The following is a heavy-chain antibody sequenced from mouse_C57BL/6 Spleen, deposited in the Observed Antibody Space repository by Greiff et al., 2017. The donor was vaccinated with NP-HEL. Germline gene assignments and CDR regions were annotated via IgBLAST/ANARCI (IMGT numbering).Heavy chain of an antibody. CDR3: TTPYYYGSSYGGFAY. J-gene: IGHJ3*01. CDR2: IDPEDGDT. V-gene: IGHV14-1*01. Sequence: VQLQQSGAELVRPGASVKLPCTASGFNIKDYYMHWVKQRPEQGLEWIGRIDPEDGDTEYAPKFQGKATMTADTSSNTAYLQLSSLTSEDTAVYYCTTPYYYGSSYGGFAYWGQGTLVTVSA. CDR1: GFNIKDYY. D-gene: IGHD1-1*01.